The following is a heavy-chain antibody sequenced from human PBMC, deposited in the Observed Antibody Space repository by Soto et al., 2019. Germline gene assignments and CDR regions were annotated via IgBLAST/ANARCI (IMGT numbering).Heavy chain of an antibody. V-gene: IGHV3-30-3*01. Sequence: QVQLVESGGGVVQPGRSLRLSCAASGFTFSGYAMHWVRQAPGKGLEWVAFISYDGSDKLYADSVKGRFTISRDNSKNTLYLQMNSLRAEDTAVFYCARERDSFDDWGQGTLVTVSS. J-gene: IGHJ4*02. CDR1: GFTFSGYA. D-gene: IGHD2-15*01. CDR2: ISYDGSDK. CDR3: ARERDSFDD.